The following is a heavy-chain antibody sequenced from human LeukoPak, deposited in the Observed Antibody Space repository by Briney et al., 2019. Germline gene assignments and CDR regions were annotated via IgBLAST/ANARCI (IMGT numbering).Heavy chain of an antibody. V-gene: IGHV3-21*01. Sequence: GGSLRLSCAASGFTFSSYTMNWVRQAPGKGLEWVSSISSSSSYIYYADSVKGRLTISRDNAKNSLYLQMNSLRAEDTAVYYCARDFPIVVVPAARDAFDIWGQGTMVTVSS. CDR1: GFTFSSYT. CDR3: ARDFPIVVVPAARDAFDI. CDR2: ISSSSSYI. D-gene: IGHD2-2*01. J-gene: IGHJ3*02.